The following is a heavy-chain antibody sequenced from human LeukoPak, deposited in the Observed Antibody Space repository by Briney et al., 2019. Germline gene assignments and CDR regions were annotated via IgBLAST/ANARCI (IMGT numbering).Heavy chain of an antibody. CDR3: ARGPAAYYFDY. CDR2: ISKSSDYI. D-gene: IGHD2-2*01. Sequence: PGGSLRLSCAASGFTFSTYAMNWVRQAPGKGLEWVSSISKSSDYIKYADSVRGRFTISRDNAKNSLYLQMNSLRAEDTAVYYCARGPAAYYFDYWGQGTLVTVSS. J-gene: IGHJ4*02. V-gene: IGHV3-21*01. CDR1: GFTFSTYA.